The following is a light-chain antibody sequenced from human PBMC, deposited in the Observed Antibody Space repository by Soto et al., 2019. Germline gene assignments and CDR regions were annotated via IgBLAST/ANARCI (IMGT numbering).Light chain of an antibody. CDR3: QQTYSTPET. V-gene: IGKV1-39*01. J-gene: IGKJ1*01. CDR1: QSISSY. Sequence: DIQMTQSPSSLSASVGDRVTMTCRASQSISSYLNWYQQKPGKAPKLLIYAASSFQSGVPSRFSGSGSATDFTLTISSLQPEDFATYYWQQTYSTPETFGQGTKVEIK. CDR2: AAS.